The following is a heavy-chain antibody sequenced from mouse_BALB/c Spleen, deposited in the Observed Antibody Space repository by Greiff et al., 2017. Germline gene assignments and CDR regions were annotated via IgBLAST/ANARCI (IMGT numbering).Heavy chain of an antibody. J-gene: IGHJ2*01. Sequence: QVQLQQSGAELVRPGASVKLSCKASGYTFTDYYINWVKQRPGQGLEWIGEIDPGSGNTYYNEKFRGKATLTADKSSSTAYMQLSSLTSEDSAVYVCARSEGYFEDWGEGTTVTVSS. CDR3: ARSEGYFED. CDR2: IDPGSGNT. CDR1: GYTFTDYY. V-gene: IGHV1-77*01.